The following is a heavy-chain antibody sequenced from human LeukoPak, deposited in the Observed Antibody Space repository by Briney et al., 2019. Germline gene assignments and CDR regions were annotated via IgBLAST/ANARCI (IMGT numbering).Heavy chain of an antibody. CDR1: GFTVRYNS. CDR2: IYADGTT. J-gene: IGHJ4*02. V-gene: IGHV3-53*01. CDR3: ARAQLASGTDY. Sequence: GGSLRLSCAASGFTVRYNSMTWFRQAPGKGLEWVSTIYADGTTYYADSMKGRFTISRDNSKNTLDLQMNSLRAEDTAVYYCARAQLASGTDYWGQGTLVTVSS. D-gene: IGHD3-3*02.